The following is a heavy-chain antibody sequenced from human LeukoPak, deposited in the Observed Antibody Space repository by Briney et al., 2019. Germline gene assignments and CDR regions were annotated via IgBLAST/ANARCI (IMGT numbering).Heavy chain of an antibody. CDR2: KKEDGSEK. V-gene: IGHV3-7*05. J-gene: IGHJ4*02. Sequence: GGSLRLSCATSGFTFDSYWMSWVRQATGKGLEWLANKKEDGSEKYYVDSVKGRFTISRDNAKNSVYLQKNSLRAEDTAVYYCAREIGSAARGRWGQGTLVTVSS. D-gene: IGHD6-13*01. CDR1: GFTFDSYW. CDR3: AREIGSAARGR.